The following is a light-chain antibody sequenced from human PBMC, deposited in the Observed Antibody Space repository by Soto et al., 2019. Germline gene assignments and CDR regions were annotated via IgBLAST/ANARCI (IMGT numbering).Light chain of an antibody. J-gene: IGLJ2*01. Sequence: QSVLTQPPSVSAAPGQKVTISCSGSSSNIGNNYVSWYQQLPGTAPKLLIYDNNKRPSGIPDRFSGSKSGTSATLGITGRQAGDEADYYCETWDSSLSAGVFGGGTKVTVL. CDR2: DNN. CDR3: ETWDSSLSAGV. V-gene: IGLV1-51*01. CDR1: SSNIGNNY.